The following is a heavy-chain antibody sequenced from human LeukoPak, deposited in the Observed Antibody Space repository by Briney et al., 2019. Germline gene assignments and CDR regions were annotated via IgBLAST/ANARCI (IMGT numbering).Heavy chain of an antibody. V-gene: IGHV3-30*03. CDR2: ISYDGTNK. CDR1: GFTFSSYG. D-gene: IGHD6-13*01. Sequence: GGSLRLSCAASGFTFSSYGLHWVRQAPGKGLEWVAVISYDGTNKYYADSVKGRFTISRDNSKNTVYLQMNSLRVEDTAVYYCARETMAASGWFDPWGQGTLVTVSS. J-gene: IGHJ5*02. CDR3: ARETMAASGWFDP.